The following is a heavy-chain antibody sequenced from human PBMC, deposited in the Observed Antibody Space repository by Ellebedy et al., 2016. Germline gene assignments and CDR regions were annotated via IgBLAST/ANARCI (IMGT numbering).Heavy chain of an antibody. Sequence: GGSLRLSCAASGFTFSNYWMAWVRQAPGKGPEWVSAVVGSGERTFYADSVKGRFTISRDNSKTRLYLQMSSLKVEDTATYYCANVGGSGTYYNGYWGQGTLVTVSS. CDR3: ANVGGSGTYYNGY. CDR2: VVGSGERT. D-gene: IGHD3-10*01. CDR1: GFTFSNYW. V-gene: IGHV3-23*01. J-gene: IGHJ4*02.